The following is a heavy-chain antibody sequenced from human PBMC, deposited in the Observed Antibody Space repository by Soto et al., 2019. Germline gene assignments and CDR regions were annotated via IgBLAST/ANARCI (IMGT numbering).Heavy chain of an antibody. CDR1: GFTFSSYS. Sequence: EVQLVESGGGLVKPGGSLRLSCAASGFTFSSYSMNWVRQAPGKGLEWVSSISSSSSYIYYADSVKGRFTISRDNAKNSLYLQMNSLRAEDTAVYYCAREVATISRGYNYYGMDVWGQGTTVTVSS. J-gene: IGHJ6*02. CDR2: ISSSSSYI. CDR3: AREVATISRGYNYYGMDV. D-gene: IGHD5-12*01. V-gene: IGHV3-21*01.